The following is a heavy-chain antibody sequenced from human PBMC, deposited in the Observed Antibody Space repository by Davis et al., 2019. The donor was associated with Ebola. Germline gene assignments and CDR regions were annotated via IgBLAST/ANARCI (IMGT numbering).Heavy chain of an antibody. CDR1: GFTFSSYG. CDR2: ISSSGSTI. J-gene: IGHJ6*03. CDR3: ARDSLAFYSGNYYYMDV. D-gene: IGHD2-15*01. V-gene: IGHV3-48*02. Sequence: PGGSLRLSCAASGFTFSSYGMHWVRQAPGKGLEWVSYISSSGSTIYYADSVKGRFTISRDNAKNSLYLQMNSLRDEDTAVYYCARDSLAFYSGNYYYMDVWGKGTTVTVSS.